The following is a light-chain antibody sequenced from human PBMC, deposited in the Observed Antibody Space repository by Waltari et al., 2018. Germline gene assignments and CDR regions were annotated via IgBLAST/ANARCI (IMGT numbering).Light chain of an antibody. V-gene: IGKV3-15*01. CDR2: AAS. CDR3: QQYNSWPRT. CDR1: QSVSSN. J-gene: IGKJ1*01. Sequence: EIVMTQSPATLSVSPGERATLSCRASQSVSSNLAWYQQKPGQAPRLLIYAASTRATGIPARFSGSGSGTECTITISSLQSEDFAVYYCQQYNSWPRTFGQGTKVEIK.